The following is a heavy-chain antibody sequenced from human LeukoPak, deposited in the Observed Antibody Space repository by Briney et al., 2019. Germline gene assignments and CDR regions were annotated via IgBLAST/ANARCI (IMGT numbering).Heavy chain of an antibody. CDR2: IYGGNNA. Sequence: GGSLRLSCAASGFTLSNTYMTWVRQAPGKGLEWVSLIYGGNNAFYADSVKGRFTISRDNSKNTLYLQMNSLRAEDTAVYYCARGVLGVIPIDYWGQGTLVTVSS. D-gene: IGHD2-8*02. V-gene: IGHV3-53*01. J-gene: IGHJ4*02. CDR3: ARGVLGVIPIDY. CDR1: GFTLSNTY.